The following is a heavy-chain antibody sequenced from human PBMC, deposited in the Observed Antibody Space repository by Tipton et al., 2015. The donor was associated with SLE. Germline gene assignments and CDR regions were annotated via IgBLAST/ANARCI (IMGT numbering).Heavy chain of an antibody. Sequence: SLRLSCAASGFTFSSYWMSWVRQAPGKGLEWVAVIWFDGSNKHYADSVKGRFTISRDNSKNTLYLQMNSLRAEDTAVYFCARDPLWVMVYAAAFDIWGQGTMVTVSS. D-gene: IGHD2-8*01. CDR2: IWFDGSNK. V-gene: IGHV3-33*08. CDR1: GFTFSSYW. J-gene: IGHJ3*02. CDR3: ARDPLWVMVYAAAFDI.